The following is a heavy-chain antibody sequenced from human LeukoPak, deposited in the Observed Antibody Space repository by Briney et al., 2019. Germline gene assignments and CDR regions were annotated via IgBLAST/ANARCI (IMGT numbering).Heavy chain of an antibody. CDR2: IYYSGST. J-gene: IGHJ6*03. Sequence: PSETLSLTCTVSGGSISSYYWSWIRQPPGKGLEWLGYIYYSGSTNYNPSLKSRVTISVDTSKNQFSLKLSSVTAADTAVYYCARVLFSCSSTSCPYYYYYMDVWGKGTTVTVSS. CDR1: GGSISSYY. V-gene: IGHV4-59*01. D-gene: IGHD2-2*01. CDR3: ARVLFSCSSTSCPYYYYYMDV.